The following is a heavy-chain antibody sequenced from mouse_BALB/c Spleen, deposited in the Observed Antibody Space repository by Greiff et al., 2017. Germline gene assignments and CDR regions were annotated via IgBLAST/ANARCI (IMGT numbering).Heavy chain of an antibody. Sequence: EVKLLESGAELVKPGASVKLSCTASGFNIKDTYMHWVKQRPEQGLEWIGRIDPANGNTKYDPKFQGKATITADTSSNTAYLQLSSLTSEDTAVYYCAREANWDDAMDYWGQGTSVTVSS. CDR2: IDPANGNT. V-gene: IGHV14-3*02. J-gene: IGHJ4*01. CDR3: AREANWDDAMDY. D-gene: IGHD4-1*01. CDR1: GFNIKDTY.